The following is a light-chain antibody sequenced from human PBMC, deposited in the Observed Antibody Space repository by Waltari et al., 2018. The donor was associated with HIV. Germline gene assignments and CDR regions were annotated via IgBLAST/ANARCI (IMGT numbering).Light chain of an antibody. V-gene: IGLV1-44*01. CDR1: SSNIGINT. CDR3: AAGDDSLNGVR. J-gene: IGLJ2*01. Sequence: QSVLTEPPSPSGPPGQRVTISCSVSSSNIGINTVNRYQQLPGTAPKLLIYNTNPRSAGVPDRFSGAQSGTTGSLASSGLQSEDEADYYCAAGDDSLNGVRFGAGTKVTVL. CDR2: NTN.